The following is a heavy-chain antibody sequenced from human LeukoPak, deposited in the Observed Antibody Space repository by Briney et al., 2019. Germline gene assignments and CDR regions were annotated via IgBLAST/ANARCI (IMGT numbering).Heavy chain of an antibody. CDR2: ISSSSSYI. CDR3: ARGYCSSTSCPVDY. J-gene: IGHJ4*02. D-gene: IGHD2-2*01. V-gene: IGHV3-21*01. Sequence: GGSLRLSCAASGFTFSSYSMNWVRQAPGKGLEWVSSISSSSSYIYYADSVKGRFTISRDNAKNSLYLQMNSLRAEDTAVYYCARGYCSSTSCPVDYWGQGTLVTVSS. CDR1: GFTFSSYS.